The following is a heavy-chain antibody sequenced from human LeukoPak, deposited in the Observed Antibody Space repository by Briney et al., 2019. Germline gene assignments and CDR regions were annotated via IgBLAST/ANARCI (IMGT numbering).Heavy chain of an antibody. J-gene: IGHJ4*02. CDR1: GFTFSTYG. CDR3: AKEPGFSRNFDS. CDR2: IGPDGGTT. D-gene: IGHD2/OR15-2a*01. V-gene: IGHV3-64*01. Sequence: PGGSLRLSCAASGFTFSTYGMHWVRQAPGKGLEYVSGIGPDGGTTYYAKSVKGRFTISRDNSKNMLYLQMNSLRAEDTAVYYCAKEPGFSRNFDSWGQGTLVTVSS.